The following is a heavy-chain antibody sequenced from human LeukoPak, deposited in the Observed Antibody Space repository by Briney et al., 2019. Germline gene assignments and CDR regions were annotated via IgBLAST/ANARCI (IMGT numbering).Heavy chain of an antibody. CDR2: IWYDGSNK. V-gene: IGHV3-33*06. Sequence: GGSLRLSCAASGFTFSSYGMHWVRQAPGKGLEWVAVIWYDGSNKYCADSVKGRFTISRDNSKNTLYLQMNSLRAEDTAVYYCVKTMVTFGGLIRTDAFDIWGQGTMVTVSS. J-gene: IGHJ3*02. CDR1: GFTFSSYG. CDR3: VKTMVTFGGLIRTDAFDI. D-gene: IGHD3-16*01.